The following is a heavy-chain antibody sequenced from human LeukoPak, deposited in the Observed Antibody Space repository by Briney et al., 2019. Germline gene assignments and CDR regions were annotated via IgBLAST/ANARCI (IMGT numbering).Heavy chain of an antibody. D-gene: IGHD3-10*01. Sequence: GGSLRLSCAASGFTFSGSAMHWVRQASGKGLEWVGRIRSKANSYATAYAASVKGMFTISRDDSKNTAYLQMNSLKTEDTAVYYCTRQIGGSGISDYWGQGTLVTVSS. CDR1: GFTFSGSA. J-gene: IGHJ4*02. CDR2: IRSKANSYAT. V-gene: IGHV3-73*01. CDR3: TRQIGGSGISDY.